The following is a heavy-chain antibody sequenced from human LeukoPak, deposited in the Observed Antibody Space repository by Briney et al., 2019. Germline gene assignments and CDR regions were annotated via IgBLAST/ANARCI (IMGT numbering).Heavy chain of an antibody. Sequence: ASVKVSCKASGYTFTGYYMHWVRQAPGQGLEWMGWINPNSGGTNYAQEFQGRVTMTRDTSISTAYMELSRLRSDDTAVYYCARDLYGGRPYYFGYWGQGTLVTVSS. CDR3: ARDLYGGRPYYFGY. V-gene: IGHV1-2*02. J-gene: IGHJ4*02. D-gene: IGHD4-23*01. CDR2: INPNSGGT. CDR1: GYTFTGYY.